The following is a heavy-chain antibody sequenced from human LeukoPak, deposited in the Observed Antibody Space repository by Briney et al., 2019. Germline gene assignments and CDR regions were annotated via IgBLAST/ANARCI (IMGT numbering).Heavy chain of an antibody. J-gene: IGHJ4*02. Sequence: GGSLRLSCAASEFTFSSYWMSWVRQAPGKGLEWVANIKQDGGQIYYLESVKGRFTVSRDNAKNSLYLQMNSLRAEDTAVYYCARLGARQMLEYWGEGTLVTVSS. CDR2: IKQDGGQI. CDR1: EFTFSSYW. D-gene: IGHD4-17*01. CDR3: ARLGARQMLEY. V-gene: IGHV3-7*01.